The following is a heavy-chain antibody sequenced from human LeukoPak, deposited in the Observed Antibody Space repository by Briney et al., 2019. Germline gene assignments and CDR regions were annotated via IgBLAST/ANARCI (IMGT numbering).Heavy chain of an antibody. CDR1: GGSIRSGGYY. D-gene: IGHD3-22*01. CDR2: IYHTGST. V-gene: IGHV4-30-2*05. Sequence: SQTLSLTCTVSGGSIRSGGYYWSWIRQPPGKGLEWIGYIYHTGSTYYNPSLKSRVTISVDTSKNQFSLKLSSVTAADTAVYYCARLNYYDSSGYYHWGQGTLVTVSS. J-gene: IGHJ5*02. CDR3: ARLNYYDSSGYYH.